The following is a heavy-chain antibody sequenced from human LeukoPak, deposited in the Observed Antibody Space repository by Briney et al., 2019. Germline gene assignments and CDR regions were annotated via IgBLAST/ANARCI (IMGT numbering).Heavy chain of an antibody. CDR1: GESTSGFY. Sequence: SETLSLTCTVSGESTSGFYWNWIRQPPGKGLEWIGYIYYSGSTNYNPSLKSRVTMSVDTSKNQFSLKLSSVTAADTAVYYCARASGVVVGATYYYYYYMDVWGKGTTVTVSS. D-gene: IGHD2-15*01. V-gene: IGHV4-59*12. CDR3: ARASGVVVGATYYYYYYMDV. CDR2: IYYSGST. J-gene: IGHJ6*03.